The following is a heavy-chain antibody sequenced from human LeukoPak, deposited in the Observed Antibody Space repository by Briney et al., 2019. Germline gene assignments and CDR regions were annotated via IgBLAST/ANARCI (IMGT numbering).Heavy chain of an antibody. CDR2: IYYSGST. CDR3: ARGAVTTFNWFDP. J-gene: IGHJ5*02. V-gene: IGHV4-34*01. CDR1: GGSFSGYY. Sequence: PSETLSLTCAVYGGSFSGYYWSWIRQPPGRGLEWIGSIYYSGSTYYNPSLKSRVTISVDTSKNQFSLKLSSVTAADTAVYYCARGAVTTFNWFDPWGQGTLVTVSS. D-gene: IGHD4-17*01.